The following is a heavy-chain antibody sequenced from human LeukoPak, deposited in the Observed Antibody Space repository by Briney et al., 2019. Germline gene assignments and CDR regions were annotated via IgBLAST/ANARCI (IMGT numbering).Heavy chain of an antibody. CDR3: AKVRGTYSSGYFFDY. CDR1: GFTFDNYA. CDR2: ISWNSGYI. V-gene: IGHV3-9*01. Sequence: GRSLRLSCAAPGFTFDNYAMHWVRQAPGKGLEWLSIISWNSGYIGYAGSVKGRFTISRDNAQKYLDLQMNSLRAEDTAFYYCAKVRGTYSSGYFFDYWGQGTLVTVSS. J-gene: IGHJ4*02. D-gene: IGHD6-19*01.